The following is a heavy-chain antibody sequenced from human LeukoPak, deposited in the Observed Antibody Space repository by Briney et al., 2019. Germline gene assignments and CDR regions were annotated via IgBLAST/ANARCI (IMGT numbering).Heavy chain of an antibody. V-gene: IGHV3-23*01. CDR3: AKLTFDF. CDR2: ISGSGGST. CDR1: GFTFSKFA. J-gene: IGHJ4*02. Sequence: PGGSLRLSCAASGFTFSKFAMSWVRQDPRKRLEWVAAISGSGGSTYYADSMKGRFTISRDNSKNTLYLQMSSLRAEDTAVYYCAKLTFDFWGQGALVTVSS.